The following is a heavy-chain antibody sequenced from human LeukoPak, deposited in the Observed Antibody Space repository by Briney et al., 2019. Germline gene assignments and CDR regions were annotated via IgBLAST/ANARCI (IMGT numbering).Heavy chain of an antibody. CDR3: VTYYFDSSGPKKNY. D-gene: IGHD3-22*01. Sequence: SGTLSLTCGVSGASISRSTWWSWVRQPPEKGLEWIGEIDHNGNTNYSPSLKSRVTISVDTSKKQFSLKLSSVTAADTAVYYCVTYYFDSSGPKKNYWGQGTLVTVSS. J-gene: IGHJ4*02. V-gene: IGHV4-4*02. CDR1: GASISRSTW. CDR2: IDHNGNT.